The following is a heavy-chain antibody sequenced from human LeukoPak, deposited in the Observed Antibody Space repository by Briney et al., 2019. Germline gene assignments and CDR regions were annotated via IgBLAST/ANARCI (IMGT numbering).Heavy chain of an antibody. CDR2: ISGSGGST. Sequence: GGSLRLSCAASGFTFSSYGMSWVRQAPGKGLEWVSAISGSGGSTYYADSVKGRFTISRDNAENTLYLQMNSLRAEDTAVYYCARGADSGYSSDNWGQGTLVSVSS. CDR1: GFTFSSYG. CDR3: ARGADSGYSSDN. V-gene: IGHV3-23*01. D-gene: IGHD3-9*01. J-gene: IGHJ4*02.